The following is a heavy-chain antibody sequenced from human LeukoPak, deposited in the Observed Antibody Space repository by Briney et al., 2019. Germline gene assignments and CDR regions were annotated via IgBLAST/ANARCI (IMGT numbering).Heavy chain of an antibody. J-gene: IGHJ4*02. Sequence: EASVKVSCKASGYTFTAYAMHWVRQAPGQRLEWMGWTNAGSGNTKYSQKFQGRVSFTRDTSATTAYMDLSSLRSEDTAVYYCARVEAVAGTRGFDFWGQGTLVTVSS. CDR2: TNAGSGNT. CDR1: GYTFTAYA. D-gene: IGHD6-19*01. V-gene: IGHV1-3*01. CDR3: ARVEAVAGTRGFDF.